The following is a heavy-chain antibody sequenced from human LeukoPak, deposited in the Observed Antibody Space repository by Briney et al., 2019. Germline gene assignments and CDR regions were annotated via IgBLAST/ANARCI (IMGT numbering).Heavy chain of an antibody. CDR3: ARDNYFDGSGYTDS. Sequence: PSETLSLTCTVSGGSISSYYWSWIRQPLGKGLEWIGCIYYSGSTNYNPSLKSRVTISVDTSKNQFSLKLSSVTAADTAVYYCARDNYFDGSGYTDSWGQGTLVTVSS. J-gene: IGHJ4*02. D-gene: IGHD3-22*01. CDR1: GGSISSYY. CDR2: IYYSGST. V-gene: IGHV4-59*12.